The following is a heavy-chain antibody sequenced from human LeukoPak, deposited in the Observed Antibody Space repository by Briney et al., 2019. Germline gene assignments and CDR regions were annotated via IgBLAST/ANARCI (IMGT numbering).Heavy chain of an antibody. CDR3: AVASGNYFDY. D-gene: IGHD1-26*01. J-gene: IGHJ4*02. V-gene: IGHV1-46*01. Sequence: ASVKVSCKASGYTFTSYSMHWVRQAPGQGLEWMGKINPSGGGTTYAQKFQGRVTITADKSTSTAYMELSSLRSEDTAVYYCAVASGNYFDYWGQGTLVTVSS. CDR1: GYTFTSYS. CDR2: INPSGGGT.